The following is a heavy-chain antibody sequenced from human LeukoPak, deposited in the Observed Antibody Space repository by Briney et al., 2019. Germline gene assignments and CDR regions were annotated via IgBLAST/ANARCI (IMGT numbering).Heavy chain of an antibody. V-gene: IGHV4-59*12. CDR3: ARDGKYSSSEYFDL. CDR2: IYHSGST. CDR1: GGSISSYY. J-gene: IGHJ2*01. Sequence: SETLSLTCTVSGGSISSYYWSWIRPPPGKGLEWIGYIYHSGSTYYNPSLKSRVTISVDRSKNQFSLNLSSVTAADTAVYYCARDGKYSSSEYFDLWGRGTLVTVSS. D-gene: IGHD6-6*01.